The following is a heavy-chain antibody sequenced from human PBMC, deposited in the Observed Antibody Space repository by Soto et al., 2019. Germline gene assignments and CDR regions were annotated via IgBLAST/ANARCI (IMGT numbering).Heavy chain of an antibody. CDR2: IIPILGTA. V-gene: IGHV1-69*13. Sequence: SVKVSCKASGGTFSSYAISWVRQAPGQGLEWMGGIIPILGTANYAQKFQGRVTITADESTSTAYMELSSLRSEGTAVYYCARWDRHLGAIDIWDQGTMVP. CDR3: ARWDRHLGAIDI. D-gene: IGHD1-26*01. J-gene: IGHJ3*02. CDR1: GGTFSSYA.